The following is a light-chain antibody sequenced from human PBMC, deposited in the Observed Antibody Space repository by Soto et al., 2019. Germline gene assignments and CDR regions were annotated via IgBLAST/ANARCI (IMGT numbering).Light chain of an antibody. V-gene: IGKV1-9*01. CDR3: QQFNSYPIT. CDR1: QGISSY. CDR2: AAS. Sequence: IPLTQSPSSLSASAGDRVTITCRASQGISSYLAWYQQKPGKAPKRLIYAASTLQSGVPSRFSGSGSGTDFSLTISSLQPEDFATYYCQQFNSYPITFGQGTRLEIK. J-gene: IGKJ5*01.